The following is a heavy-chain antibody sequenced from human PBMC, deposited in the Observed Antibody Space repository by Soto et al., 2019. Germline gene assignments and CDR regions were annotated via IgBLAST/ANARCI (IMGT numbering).Heavy chain of an antibody. V-gene: IGHV3-30-3*01. Sequence: TGGSLRLSCAASGFTFSSYAMHWVRQAPGKGLEWVAVISYDGSNKYYADSVKGRFTISRDNSKNTLYLQMNSLRAEDTAVYYCARENYGDVYYYYGMDVWGQGTTVTVSS. CDR2: ISYDGSNK. D-gene: IGHD4-17*01. CDR1: GFTFSSYA. CDR3: ARENYGDVYYYYGMDV. J-gene: IGHJ6*02.